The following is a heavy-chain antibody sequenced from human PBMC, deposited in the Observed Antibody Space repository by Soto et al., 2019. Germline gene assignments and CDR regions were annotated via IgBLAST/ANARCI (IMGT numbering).Heavy chain of an antibody. D-gene: IGHD1-26*01. CDR1: GFTFSSYA. V-gene: IGHV3-23*01. CDR2: ISGSGGST. CDR3: AKVRYSGSYGGFDY. Sequence: EVQLLESGGGLVQPGGSLRLSCAASGFTFSSYAMSWVRQAPGKGLEWVSAISGSGGSTYYADSVKGRFTISRDNSKTTLYLQMNSLRAEYTAVYYCAKVRYSGSYGGFDYWGQGTLVTVSS. J-gene: IGHJ4*02.